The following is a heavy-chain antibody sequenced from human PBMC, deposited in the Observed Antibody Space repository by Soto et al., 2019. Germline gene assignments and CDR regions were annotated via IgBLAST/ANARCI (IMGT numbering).Heavy chain of an antibody. CDR2: ISAYNGNT. V-gene: IGHV1-18*01. CDR3: ARAPDSSGPQVDAFDI. J-gene: IGHJ3*02. CDR1: GYTFTSYG. Sequence: GASVKVSCKASGYTFTSYGISWVRQAPGQGLEWMGWISAYNGNTNYAQKLQGRVTMTTDTSTSTAYMELRSLRSDDTAVYYCARAPDSSGPQVDAFDIWGQGTMVTVSS. D-gene: IGHD6-19*01.